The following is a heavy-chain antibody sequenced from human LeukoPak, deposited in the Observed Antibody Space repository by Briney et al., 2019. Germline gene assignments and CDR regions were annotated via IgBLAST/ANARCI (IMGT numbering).Heavy chain of an antibody. CDR2: ITGGHYAT. Sequence: GGSLRLSCAASGFSFSSFAMTWVRQAPGKGLEWVSSITGGHYATYNTDSVKGRFTISRDNTKNTLYLQMNSLRADDTAIYYCTKDPNGDYIGAFDPWGQGTLVTVSS. CDR1: GFSFSSFA. D-gene: IGHD4-17*01. CDR3: TKDPNGDYIGAFDP. V-gene: IGHV3-23*01. J-gene: IGHJ5*02.